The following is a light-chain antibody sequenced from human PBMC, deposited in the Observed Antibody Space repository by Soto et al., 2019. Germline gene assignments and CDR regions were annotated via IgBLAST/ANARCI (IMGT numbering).Light chain of an antibody. CDR1: QSINSW. CDR3: QHYNSYPPWM. V-gene: IGKV1-5*03. J-gene: IGKJ1*01. CDR2: RAS. Sequence: DMQMTQSPSTLSASVGDRVTITCRASQSINSWLAWYQQEPGKAPKLLIYRASSLASGVPSRFSGSGSGTEFTLTISSLQPDDFATYYCQHYNSYPPWMFGQGTKVEIK.